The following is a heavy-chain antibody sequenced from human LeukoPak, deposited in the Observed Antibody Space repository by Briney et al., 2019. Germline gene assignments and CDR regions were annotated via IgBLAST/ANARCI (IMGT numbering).Heavy chain of an antibody. V-gene: IGHV4-34*01. D-gene: IGHD1-20*01. J-gene: IGHJ4*02. CDR3: ARGRYNWIVIYYFDY. Sequence: SETLSLTCAVYGGSFSGYYWSWIRQPPGKGLEWIGEINHSGSTNYNPSLKSRVTISVDTSKNQFSLKLSSVTAADTAVYYCARGRYNWIVIYYFDYWGQGTLVTVSS. CDR2: INHSGST. CDR1: GGSFSGYY.